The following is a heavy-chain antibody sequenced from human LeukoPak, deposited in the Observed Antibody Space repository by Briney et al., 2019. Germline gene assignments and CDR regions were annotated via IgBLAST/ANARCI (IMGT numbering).Heavy chain of an antibody. Sequence: ASVKVSCKASGYTFTNYGISWVRQAPGQGLEWMGWISAYNGHTKYAQKVQGRVTMTRDTSTSTAYMELRSLRSDDTAVYYCARIDYYGSGTIEDYWGQGTLVTVSS. CDR2: ISAYNGHT. V-gene: IGHV1-18*01. D-gene: IGHD3-10*01. CDR1: GYTFTNYG. J-gene: IGHJ4*02. CDR3: ARIDYYGSGTIEDY.